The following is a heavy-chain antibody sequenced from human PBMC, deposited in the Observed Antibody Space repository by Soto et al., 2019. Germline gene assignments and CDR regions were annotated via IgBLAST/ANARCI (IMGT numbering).Heavy chain of an antibody. V-gene: IGHV1-3*01. CDR2: INAGNGNT. CDR3: ASQRWGKIRFLGPYYYYYGMDV. Sequence: ASVKVSCKASGYTFTSYAMHWVRQAPGQRLEWMGWINAGNGNTKYSQKFQGRVTITRDTSASTAYMELSSLRSEDTAVYYCASQRWGKIRFLGPYYYYYGMDVWGQGTTVTVSS. D-gene: IGHD3-3*01. J-gene: IGHJ6*02. CDR1: GYTFTSYA.